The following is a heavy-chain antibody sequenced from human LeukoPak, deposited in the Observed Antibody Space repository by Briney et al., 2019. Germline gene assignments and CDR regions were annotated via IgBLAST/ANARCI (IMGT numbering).Heavy chain of an antibody. CDR3: ARGGRYCGGSCYLKYYFDY. Sequence: GGSLGLSCAVSGFPFSRHEMNWVRDAPGKGLEEVSYISSNGSTIYYTGSVKGRFTISRDNAKTSLYLQMNSLRDEDTVVYYCARGGRYCGGSCYLKYYFDYWGQGTLVTVSS. CDR1: GFPFSRHE. D-gene: IGHD2-15*01. CDR2: ISSNGSTI. J-gene: IGHJ4*02. V-gene: IGHV3-48*03.